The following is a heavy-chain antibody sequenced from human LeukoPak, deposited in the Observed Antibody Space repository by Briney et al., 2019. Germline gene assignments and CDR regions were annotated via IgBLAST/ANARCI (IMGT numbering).Heavy chain of an antibody. V-gene: IGHV3-53*01. Sequence: PGGSLRLSCEASGFTVTSNYMSWVRQAPGKGLEWVSVIYSGGSSYYADSVKGRFTISRDNSKNTLYLQMNSLRAEDTAVYYCARGVRKDDYFDYWGQGTLVTVSS. CDR3: ARGVRKDDYFDY. CDR2: IYSGGSS. J-gene: IGHJ4*02. D-gene: IGHD2-15*01. CDR1: GFTVTSNY.